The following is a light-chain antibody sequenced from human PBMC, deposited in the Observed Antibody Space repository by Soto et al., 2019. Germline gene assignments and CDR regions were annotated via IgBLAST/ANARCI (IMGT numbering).Light chain of an antibody. J-gene: IGKJ1*01. CDR3: QQRSNSPWT. Sequence: EIVLTQSPATLSLSPGERATLSCRASQSVRNKLAWYQQKPGQAPRLLIYGSSNRATGIPGSFSGSGSGTVITLTSSSLDDDDFVFYYCQQRSNSPWTFGQGTKVEIK. CDR1: QSVRNK. CDR2: GSS. V-gene: IGKV3-11*01.